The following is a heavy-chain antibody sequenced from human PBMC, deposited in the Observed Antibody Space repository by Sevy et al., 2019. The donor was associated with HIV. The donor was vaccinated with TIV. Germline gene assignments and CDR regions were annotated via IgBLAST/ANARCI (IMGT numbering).Heavy chain of an antibody. V-gene: IGHV3-33*01. CDR3: ARVGITGTTGIDY. CDR2: IWYDGSNK. Sequence: GGSLRLSCAASGFTFSSYGMHWVRQAPGKGLEWVAVIWYDGSNKYYADSVKGRFTISRDNSKNTLYLQMNSLRAEDTAVYYCARVGITGTTGIDYWGQGTTVTVSS. D-gene: IGHD1-7*01. CDR1: GFTFSSYG. J-gene: IGHJ4*03.